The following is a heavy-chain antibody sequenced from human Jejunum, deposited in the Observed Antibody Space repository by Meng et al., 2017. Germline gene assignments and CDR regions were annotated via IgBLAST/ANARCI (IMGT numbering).Heavy chain of an antibody. V-gene: IGHV1-2*05. CDR1: GYTFTGYS. CDR3: ARGVYPFFFDT. CDR2: INPDGSGT. Sequence: QVQLVQSGAEVKKRGASARVSCQASGYTFTGYSLHWARQAPGQGLEWMGRINPDGSGTMYAQKFQGRVTMSRDTSISTVYMDLSRLTSDDTGLYYCARGVYPFFFDTWGQGTLVTVSS. D-gene: IGHD3-16*02. J-gene: IGHJ4*02.